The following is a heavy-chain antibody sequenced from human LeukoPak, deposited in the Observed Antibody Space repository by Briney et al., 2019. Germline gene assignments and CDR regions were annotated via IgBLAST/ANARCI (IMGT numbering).Heavy chain of an antibody. CDR3: ARGRGWLRLDF. D-gene: IGHD5-12*01. V-gene: IGHV1-2*02. CDR2: IDDSGDT. Sequence: ASVKVSCKASGYTFTGYYIHWVRQAPGQGLEWMGWIDDSGDTYYARNFQGRVTMTRDTSISTSYVDLSSLTSDDTAIYRCARGRGWLRLDFWGQGTLVTVSS. CDR1: GYTFTGYY. J-gene: IGHJ4*02.